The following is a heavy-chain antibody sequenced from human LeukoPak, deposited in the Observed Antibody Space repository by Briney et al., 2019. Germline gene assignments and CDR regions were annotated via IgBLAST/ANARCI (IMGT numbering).Heavy chain of an antibody. CDR3: ARGGDIVVVDNWFDL. CDR1: GFTFSSYW. Sequence: GGSLRLSCAASGFTFSSYWMSWVRQAPGKGLEWVANIKQEGSEKYYVDSVKGRFTISRDNAKNSLYLQMNSLRAEDTAVYYCARGGDIVVVDNWFDLWGQGTLVTVSS. V-gene: IGHV3-7*01. D-gene: IGHD2-2*01. CDR2: IKQEGSEK. J-gene: IGHJ5*02.